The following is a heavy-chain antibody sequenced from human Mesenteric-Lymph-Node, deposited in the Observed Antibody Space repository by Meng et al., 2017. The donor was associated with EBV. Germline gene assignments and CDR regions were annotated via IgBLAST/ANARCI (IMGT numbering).Heavy chain of an antibody. CDR2: IYYSGST. V-gene: IGHV4-39*07. CDR3: ATSSLTVDY. CDR1: GGSISSSSYY. Sequence: LQPQEAGPGLVKPSETLSLTCTVSGGSISSSSYYWGWIRQPPGKGLEWIGSIYYSGSTYYNPSLKSRVTISVDTSKNQFSLKLSSVTAADTAVYYCATSSLTVDYWGQGTLVTVSS. J-gene: IGHJ4*02.